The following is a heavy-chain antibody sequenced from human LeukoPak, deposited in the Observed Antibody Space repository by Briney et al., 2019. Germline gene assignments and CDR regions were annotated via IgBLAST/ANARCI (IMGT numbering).Heavy chain of an antibody. J-gene: IGHJ6*03. Sequence: SETLSLTCTVSGGSISNYYWNWIRQPPGKGLEWIGYIYYSGSTNYNPSLKSRVTISVDTSKNQFSLKLSSVTAADTAVYYCARNTRAEYDILTGYYYYYMDVWGKGTTVTISS. V-gene: IGHV4-59*01. D-gene: IGHD3-9*01. CDR3: ARNTRAEYDILTGYYYYYMDV. CDR2: IYYSGST. CDR1: GGSISNYY.